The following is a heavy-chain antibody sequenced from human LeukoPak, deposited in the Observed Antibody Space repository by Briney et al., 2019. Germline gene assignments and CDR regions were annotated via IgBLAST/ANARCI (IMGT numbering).Heavy chain of an antibody. Sequence: SETLSLTCTVSGGSISSYYWSWIRQPPGKGLEWIGYIYYSGSTNYNPSLKSRATISVDTPKNQFSLKLSSVTAADTAIYYCARAVSGRFDYWGQGTLVTVSS. V-gene: IGHV4-59*08. CDR3: ARAVSGRFDY. D-gene: IGHD6-19*01. CDR1: GGSISSYY. CDR2: IYYSGST. J-gene: IGHJ4*02.